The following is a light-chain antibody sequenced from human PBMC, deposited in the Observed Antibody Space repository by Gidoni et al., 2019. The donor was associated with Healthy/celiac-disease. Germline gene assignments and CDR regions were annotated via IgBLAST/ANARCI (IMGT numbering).Light chain of an antibody. J-gene: IGKJ5*01. V-gene: IGKV1-39*01. CDR2: AAS. CDR3: QQSYSTPPIT. Sequence: DIQMTQYPSSLSASVGDRVTITCRASRSISSYLNWYQQKPGKAPKLLIYAASSLQSGVPSRFSGSGSGTDFTLTISSLQPEDFATYYCQQSYSTPPITFGQGTRLEIK. CDR1: RSISSY.